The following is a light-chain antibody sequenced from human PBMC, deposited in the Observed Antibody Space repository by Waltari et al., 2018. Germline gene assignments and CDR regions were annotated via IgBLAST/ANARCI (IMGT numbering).Light chain of an antibody. CDR3: QQLNSYQWT. V-gene: IGKV1-9*01. CDR2: AAS. Sequence: IQLTQSPSSLSASVGARVTLTCRASQGISNHLAWYKQKPGKAPKLLIYAASTLQSGVPSRFSGSGSGTDFTLTISSLQPEDFATYYCQQLNSYQWTFGQGTKVEIK. J-gene: IGKJ1*01. CDR1: QGISNH.